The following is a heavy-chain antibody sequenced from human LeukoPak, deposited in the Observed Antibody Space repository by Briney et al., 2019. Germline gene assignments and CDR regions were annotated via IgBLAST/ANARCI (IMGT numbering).Heavy chain of an antibody. V-gene: IGHV1-3*01. J-gene: IGHJ5*02. CDR2: INGGNGNT. CDR3: ARGPPRLNWFDP. Sequence: ASVKVSCKTSGYTFTRCTIHWMRQAPGQRLEWMGWINGGNGNTKYSQKLQGRVTITRDTSASTAYMELRSLRSEDTAVFYCARGPPRLNWFDPWGQGTLVTVSS. D-gene: IGHD6-25*01. CDR1: GYTFTRCT.